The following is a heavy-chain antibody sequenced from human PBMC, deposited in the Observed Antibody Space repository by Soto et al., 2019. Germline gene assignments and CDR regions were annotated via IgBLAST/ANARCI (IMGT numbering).Heavy chain of an antibody. CDR1: GGSISSGGYY. V-gene: IGHV4-30-2*01. D-gene: IGHD5-12*01. CDR2: IYHSGST. CDR3: ASNRGGYSGFDHYY. Sequence: PSETLSLTCTVSGGSISSGGYYWSWIRQPPGKGLEWIGYIYHSGSTYYNPSLKSRVTISVDRSKNQFSLKLSSVTAADTAVYYCASNRGGYSGFDHYYWGQGTLVTVSS. J-gene: IGHJ4*02.